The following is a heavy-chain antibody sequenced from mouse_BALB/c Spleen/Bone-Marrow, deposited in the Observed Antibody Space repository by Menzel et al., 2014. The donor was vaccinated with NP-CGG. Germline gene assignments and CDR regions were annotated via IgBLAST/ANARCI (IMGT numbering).Heavy chain of an antibody. Sequence: VQLQQSGTELVRPGTSVKISCKASGYAFTNYWLGWVKQRPGHGLEWIGDIYPGSGSTYYNEKFKGKATLTADKSSSTAYMQLSGLTSEDSAVYFCTRRRSLDYWGQGTTLTVSS. J-gene: IGHJ2*01. V-gene: IGHV1-63*01. CDR3: TRRRSLDY. CDR1: GYAFTNYW. CDR2: IYPGSGST.